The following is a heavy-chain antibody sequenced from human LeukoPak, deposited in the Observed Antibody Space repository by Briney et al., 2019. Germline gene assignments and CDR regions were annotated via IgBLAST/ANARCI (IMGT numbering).Heavy chain of an antibody. V-gene: IGHV3-30-3*01. CDR1: GFTFSSYA. CDR3: ARDGYYDFWSGHEPRYYFDY. D-gene: IGHD3-3*01. Sequence: GGSLRLSCAASGFTFSSYAMHWVRQAPGKGLEWVAVISYDGSNKYYADSVKGRFTISRDNSKNTLYLQMNSLRAEDTAVYYCARDGYYDFWSGHEPRYYFDYWGQGTLVTVSS. J-gene: IGHJ4*02. CDR2: ISYDGSNK.